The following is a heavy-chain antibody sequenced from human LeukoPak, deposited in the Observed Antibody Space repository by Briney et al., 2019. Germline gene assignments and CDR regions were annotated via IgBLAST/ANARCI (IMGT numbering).Heavy chain of an antibody. V-gene: IGHV3-9*01. D-gene: IGHD6-13*01. J-gene: IGHJ6*02. Sequence: GGSLRLSCAVTGFTFDDYARHWVRQAPGKGLEWVSGISWNSGSIGYADSVKGRFTISRDNAKNSLYLQMNSLRAEDTALYYCAKDKAAAGLNCYYYGMHVWGQGTTATVSS. CDR3: AKDKAAAGLNCYYYGMHV. CDR2: ISWNSGSI. CDR1: GFTFDDYA.